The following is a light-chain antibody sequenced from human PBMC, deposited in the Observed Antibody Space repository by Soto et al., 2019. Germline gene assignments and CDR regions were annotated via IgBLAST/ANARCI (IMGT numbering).Light chain of an antibody. Sequence: QSVLTQPRSVSGSPGQSVTISCTGTSSDVGGYNYVSWYQQHPGKAPKLMIYDVSKRPSGVPDRFSGSKSGNTASLTISGLQGEDEADYYCCSYAGRYTFYVFGTGTKVTVL. CDR1: SSDVGGYNY. CDR3: CSYAGRYTFYV. V-gene: IGLV2-11*01. CDR2: DVS. J-gene: IGLJ1*01.